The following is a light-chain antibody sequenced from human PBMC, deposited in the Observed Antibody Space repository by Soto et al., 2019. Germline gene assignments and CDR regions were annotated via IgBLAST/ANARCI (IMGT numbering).Light chain of an antibody. V-gene: IGKV3-15*01. CDR1: QSVSSN. CDR3: QHYNNSPRT. Sequence: EIVMTQSPATLSVSPGERATLSCMASQSVSSNLAWYQQKPGQAPRLLIYGTSTRATGIPARFSGSGSGTEFALTITSLQSEDFAVYYCQHYNNSPRTFRQGTNVE. J-gene: IGKJ1*01. CDR2: GTS.